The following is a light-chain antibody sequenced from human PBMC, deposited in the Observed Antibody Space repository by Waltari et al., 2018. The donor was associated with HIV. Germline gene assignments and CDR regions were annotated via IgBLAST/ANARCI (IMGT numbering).Light chain of an antibody. J-gene: IGKJ2*01. Sequence: DIQMTQSPSSLSASVGDRVTISCRASQSIGRRLNWYQHKPGKAPKLLIYDASTLRSGVPSRFSASGSGTEFTLIINSLQGEDIATYYCQKSDNTPYTFGQGTKLEIK. V-gene: IGKV1-39*01. CDR1: QSIGRR. CDR3: QKSDNTPYT. CDR2: DAS.